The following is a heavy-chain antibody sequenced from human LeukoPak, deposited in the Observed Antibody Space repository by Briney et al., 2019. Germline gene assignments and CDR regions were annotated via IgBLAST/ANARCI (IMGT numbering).Heavy chain of an antibody. CDR1: GGSMNGYF. D-gene: IGHD6-13*01. V-gene: IGHV4-59*01. Sequence: SETLSLTCTVSGGSMNGYFWSWIRQPPGKGLKWIGYIYYSGSTNYNPSLKSRVTISVDTSKNQFSLKLSSVTAADTAVYYCARSITSSWYGDFQHWGQGTLVTVSS. CDR2: IYYSGST. CDR3: ARSITSSWYGDFQH. J-gene: IGHJ1*01.